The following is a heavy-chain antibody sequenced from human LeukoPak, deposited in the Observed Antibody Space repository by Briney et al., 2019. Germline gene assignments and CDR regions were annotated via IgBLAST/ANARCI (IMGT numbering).Heavy chain of an antibody. J-gene: IGHJ4*02. V-gene: IGHV4-34*01. D-gene: IGHD3-10*01. CDR1: GDSISGYY. CDR3: ARDPYYYGSGRPGFDY. Sequence: LSETLSLTCTVSGDSISGYYWSWIRQPPGKGLEWIGEINHSGSTNYNPSLKSRVTISVDTSKNQFSLKLSSVTAADTAVYYCARDPYYYGSGRPGFDYWGQGTLVTVSS. CDR2: INHSGST.